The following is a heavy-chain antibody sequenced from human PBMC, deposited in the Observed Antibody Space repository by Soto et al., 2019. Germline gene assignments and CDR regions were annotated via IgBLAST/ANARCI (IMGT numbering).Heavy chain of an antibody. CDR2: IYYSGIT. CDR1: GGSTSSFY. CDR3: ARYRGSESNQLWFAP. Sequence: PSETLSLTCAVSGGSTSSFYWSWIRQPPGKGLEWIGYIYYSGITNYNTSLKSRVSISLDTSKNQLSLRLTSVTAADTAVYYCARYRGSESNQLWFAPWGPGTQVTVSS. D-gene: IGHD2-2*01. J-gene: IGHJ5*02. V-gene: IGHV4-59*01.